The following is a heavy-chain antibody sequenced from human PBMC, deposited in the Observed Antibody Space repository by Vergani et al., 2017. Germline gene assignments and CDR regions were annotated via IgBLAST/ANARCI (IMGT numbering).Heavy chain of an antibody. CDR1: GGSVSSGSSH. CDR2: IYYSGST. J-gene: IGHJ6*04. CDR3: AVEGRYGSGSYGRLDV. Sequence: QVQLQESGPGLVKPSETLSLTCTVSGGSVSSGSSHWSWIRQPAGKGRGWIGSIYYSGSTNYNLSLKSRVTISVDTSKNQFSLKLGSVTAADTAVYYCAVEGRYGSGSYGRLDVWGKGTTVTVSS. V-gene: IGHV4-61*10. D-gene: IGHD3-10*01.